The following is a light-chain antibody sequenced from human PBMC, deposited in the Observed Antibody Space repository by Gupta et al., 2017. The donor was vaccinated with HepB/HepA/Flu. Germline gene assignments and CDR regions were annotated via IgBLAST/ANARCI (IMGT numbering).Light chain of an antibody. CDR1: QDISNY. Sequence: DIQMTQSPSSLSASVGDRVTITCQASQDISNYLNWYQQKPGTAPKLLIYDASNLETGVPSRFSGSGAWTDFTFTISSLQPEDIATYYCQQYHNRPPLTFGGGTKVEIK. V-gene: IGKV1-33*01. CDR3: QQYHNRPPLT. CDR2: DAS. J-gene: IGKJ4*01.